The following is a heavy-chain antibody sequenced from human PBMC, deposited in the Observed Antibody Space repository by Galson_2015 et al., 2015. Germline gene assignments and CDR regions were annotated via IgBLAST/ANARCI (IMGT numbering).Heavy chain of an antibody. CDR3: ARDFSNGGYDH. J-gene: IGHJ4*02. V-gene: IGHV3-11*01. D-gene: IGHD1-1*01. Sequence: SLRLSCAASGFRSSDWYMSWLRQAPGKGLEWVSYISNSGTTIYYADSVKGRFTVSRANAENSLYLQMNSLRAEDTAVYYCARDFSNGGYDHWGQGTLVTVSS. CDR1: GFRSSDWY. CDR2: ISNSGTTI.